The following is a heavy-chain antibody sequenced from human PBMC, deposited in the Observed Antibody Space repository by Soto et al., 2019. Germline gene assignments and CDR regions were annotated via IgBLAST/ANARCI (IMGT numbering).Heavy chain of an antibody. CDR2: INAGNGDT. D-gene: IGHD3-10*01. V-gene: IGHV1-3*01. CDR3: ARGSTDSYPGSRIFDF. Sequence: ASVKVSCKTSGYIFTSYAMHWVRQAPGQRLEWMGWINAGNGDTKYSQKFQGRVTITRDTSANTAFMELNSLRVEDSALYYCARGSTDSYPGSRIFDFWGRGTLVTVSS. J-gene: IGHJ4*02. CDR1: GYIFTSYA.